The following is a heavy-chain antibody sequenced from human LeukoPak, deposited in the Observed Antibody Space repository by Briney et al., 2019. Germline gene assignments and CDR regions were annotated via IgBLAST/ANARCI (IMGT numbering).Heavy chain of an antibody. CDR2: NNSDGSST. CDR3: ARGYYSSSWYSGWFDP. J-gene: IGHJ5*02. D-gene: IGHD6-13*01. Sequence: PGGSLRLSCAASGFTFSSYWMHSVRQAPGKGLVWVSRNNSDGSSTSYADSVKGRFTISRDNAKDTLYLQMNSLRAEDTAVYYCARGYYSSSWYSGWFDPWGQGTLVTVSS. V-gene: IGHV3-74*01. CDR1: GFTFSSYW.